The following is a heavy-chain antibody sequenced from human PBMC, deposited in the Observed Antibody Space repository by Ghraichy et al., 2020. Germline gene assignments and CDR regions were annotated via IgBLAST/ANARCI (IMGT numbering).Heavy chain of an antibody. V-gene: IGHV4-39*01. Sequence: SQTLSLTCTVSGGSISSSSYYWGWIRQPPGKGLEWIGSIYYSGSTYYNPSLKSRVTISVDTSKNQFSLKLSSVTAADTAVYYCARHFIGRYFWRPWAPFDYWGQGTLVTVSS. CDR3: ARHFIGRYFWRPWAPFDY. J-gene: IGHJ4*02. CDR2: IYYSGST. CDR1: GGSISSSSYY. D-gene: IGHD3-3*01.